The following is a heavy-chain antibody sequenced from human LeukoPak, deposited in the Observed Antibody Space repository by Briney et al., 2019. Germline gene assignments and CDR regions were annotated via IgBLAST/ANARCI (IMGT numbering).Heavy chain of an antibody. CDR3: ARSWGTSAGYFDY. CDR2: IYYSGST. CDR1: GGSISCGDYH. J-gene: IGHJ4*02. D-gene: IGHD2-15*01. V-gene: IGHV4-31*03. Sequence: PSETLSLACTVSGGSISCGDYHWNWIRQHPGKGLEWIGYIYYSGSTYYNPSLKNRVTISVDTSKNQFSLKLSSVTAADTAVYYCARSWGTSAGYFDYWGKGTLVTVSS.